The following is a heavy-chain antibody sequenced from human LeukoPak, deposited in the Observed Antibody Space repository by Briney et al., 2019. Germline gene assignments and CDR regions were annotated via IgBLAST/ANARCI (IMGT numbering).Heavy chain of an antibody. CDR2: IYYSGST. CDR3: ARAAYSGSSPFDY. J-gene: IGHJ4*02. V-gene: IGHV4-30-4*01. CDR1: GGSISSGDYY. Sequence: PSQTLSLTCTVSGGSISSGDYYWSWIRQPPGKGLEWIGYIYYSGSTYYNPSLKSRVTISVGTSKNQFSLKLSSVTAADTAVYYCARAAYSGSSPFDYWGQGTLVTISS. D-gene: IGHD1-26*01.